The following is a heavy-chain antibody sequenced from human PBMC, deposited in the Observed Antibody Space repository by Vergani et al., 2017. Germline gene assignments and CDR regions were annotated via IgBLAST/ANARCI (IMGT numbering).Heavy chain of an antibody. D-gene: IGHD3-22*01. J-gene: IGHJ4*02. Sequence: QVQLQESGPGLVKPSETLSLTCTVSGGSISSGGYYWSWIRQHPGKGLEWIGYIYYSGSTYYNPSLKSRVTISVDTSKNQFSLKLSSVTAADTAVYYCARGNSGGYYDSSGLIDYWGQGTLVTVSS. CDR1: GGSISSGGYY. CDR2: IYYSGST. V-gene: IGHV4-30-4*08. CDR3: ARGNSGGYYDSSGLIDY.